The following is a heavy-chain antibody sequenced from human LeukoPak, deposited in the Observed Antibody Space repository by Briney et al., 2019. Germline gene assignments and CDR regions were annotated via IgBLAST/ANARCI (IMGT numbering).Heavy chain of an antibody. D-gene: IGHD3-22*01. CDR3: ARHYYDSSGYTYYFDY. J-gene: IGHJ4*02. CDR2: IYYSGST. CDR1: GGSISSGGYY. V-gene: IGHV4-31*03. Sequence: SETLSLTCTVSGGSISSGGYYWSWIRQHPGKGLEWIGYIYYSGSTYYNPSLKSRVTISVDTSKNQFSLKLSSVTAADTAVYYRARHYYDSSGYTYYFDYWGQGTLVTVSS.